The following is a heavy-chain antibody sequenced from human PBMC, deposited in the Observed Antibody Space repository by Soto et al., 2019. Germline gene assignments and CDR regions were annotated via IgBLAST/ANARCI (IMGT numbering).Heavy chain of an antibody. J-gene: IGHJ4*02. V-gene: IGHV4-39*07. Sequence: SETLSLTCTVSGGSISSSSYYWGWIRQPPGKGLGWIGSIYYSGSTYYNPSLKSRVTISVDKANNQFSLELRTVTVADTAVYYCATLPPRIVVVKTELPTWGQGTLVTV. CDR2: IYYSGST. D-gene: IGHD2-15*01. CDR1: GGSISSSSYY. CDR3: ATLPPRIVVVKTELPT.